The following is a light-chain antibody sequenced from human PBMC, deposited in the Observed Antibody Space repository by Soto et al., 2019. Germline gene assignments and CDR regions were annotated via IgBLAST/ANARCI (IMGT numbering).Light chain of an antibody. CDR1: QDISRW. CDR3: QHANRFPVT. J-gene: IGKJ5*01. CDR2: AAS. Sequence: DIQMTQSPSSVSASVGDRVTITCRASQDISRWLAWYQQKPGRAPKLLIFAASILQSGAPSRFSGSGSGTDFILTNSRLQHEDVATYYCQHANRFPVTFGQGTRLEIK. V-gene: IGKV1-12*01.